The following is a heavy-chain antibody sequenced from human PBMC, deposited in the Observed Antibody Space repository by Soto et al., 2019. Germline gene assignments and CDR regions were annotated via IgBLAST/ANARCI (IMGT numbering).Heavy chain of an antibody. J-gene: IGHJ4*02. CDR2: ISYDGSNK. CDR3: ARDPDIVVVPAASGGYFDY. CDR1: GFTFSSYA. Sequence: QVQLVESGGGVVQPGRSLRLSCAASGFTFSSYAMHWVRQAPGKGLEWVAVISYDGSNKYYADSVKGRFTISRDNSKNPLYRQMNSLRAEDTAVYYCARDPDIVVVPAASGGYFDYWGQGTLVTVSS. D-gene: IGHD2-2*01. V-gene: IGHV3-30-3*01.